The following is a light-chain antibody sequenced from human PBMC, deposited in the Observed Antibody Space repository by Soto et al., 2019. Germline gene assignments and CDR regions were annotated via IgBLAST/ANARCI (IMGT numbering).Light chain of an antibody. V-gene: IGLV2-14*01. CDR1: SSDVGGYNY. J-gene: IGLJ3*02. CDR2: EVS. Sequence: QSALTQPASVSGSPGQSITISCTGTSSDVGGYNYVSWYQQHPGKASKLMIYEVSNRPSGVSNRFSGSKSGNTASLTISGLQAEDEADYYCSSYTSSNTWVFGGGTKVTVL. CDR3: SSYTSSNTWV.